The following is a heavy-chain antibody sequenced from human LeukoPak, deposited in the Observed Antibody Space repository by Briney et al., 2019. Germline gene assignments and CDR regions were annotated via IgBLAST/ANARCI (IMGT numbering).Heavy chain of an antibody. CDR3: ARTRGSYNYYYYYMDV. V-gene: IGHV3-11*01. D-gene: IGHD3-16*01. Sequence: GGSLRLSCAASGFTFSDYYMSWIRQAPGKGRECVSYISSSGSTIYYADSVKGRFTISRDNAKNSLYLQMNSLRAEDTAVYYCARTRGSYNYYYYYMDVWGKGTTVTVSS. CDR1: GFTFSDYY. J-gene: IGHJ6*03. CDR2: ISSSGSTI.